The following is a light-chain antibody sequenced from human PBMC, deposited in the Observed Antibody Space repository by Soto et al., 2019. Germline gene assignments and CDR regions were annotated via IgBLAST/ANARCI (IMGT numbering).Light chain of an antibody. CDR3: QQYVSSPYP. CDR2: DAS. J-gene: IGKJ2*01. CDR1: QSVSSSY. V-gene: IGKV3D-20*01. Sequence: EIVLTQSPATLSLSPGERATLSCGASQSVSSSYLAWYQQKPGLAPRLLIYDASSRATGIPDRFSGSGSGPTLTLPTSRREPEDFAVYYCQQYVSSPYPFGQGTKLEIK.